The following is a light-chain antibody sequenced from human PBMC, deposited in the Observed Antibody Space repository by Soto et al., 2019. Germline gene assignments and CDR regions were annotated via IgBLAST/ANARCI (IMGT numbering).Light chain of an antibody. V-gene: IGKV1-5*03. CDR3: QQYNSYPVS. CDR2: KAS. Sequence: DIQMTQSPSSLSASVGDRVTITCLASQSISNWLAWYQQKPGKAPKLLIHKASSLESGVPSRFSGSGSGTEFTLAISSLQPDDFATYYCQQYNSYPVSFGGVTKVDI. J-gene: IGKJ4*01. CDR1: QSISNW.